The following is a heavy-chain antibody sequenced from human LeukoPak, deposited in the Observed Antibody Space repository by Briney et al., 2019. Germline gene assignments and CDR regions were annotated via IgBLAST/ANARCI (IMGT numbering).Heavy chain of an antibody. J-gene: IGHJ6*02. CDR1: GYTFTSYG. CDR3: ASEYYYDSSGYWYYGMDV. CDR2: ISAYNGNT. V-gene: IGHV1-18*01. Sequence: ASVKVSCKASGYTFTSYGISWVRQAPGQGLEWMGWISAYNGNTNYAQKLQGRVTMTTDTSTSTAYKELRSLRSEDTAVYYCASEYYYDSSGYWYYGMDVWGQGTTVTVSS. D-gene: IGHD3-22*01.